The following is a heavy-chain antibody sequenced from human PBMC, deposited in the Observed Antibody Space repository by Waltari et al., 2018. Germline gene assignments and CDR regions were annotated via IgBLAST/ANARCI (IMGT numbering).Heavy chain of an antibody. J-gene: IGHJ4*02. CDR1: GFTFSSYS. D-gene: IGHD1-1*01. V-gene: IGHV3-48*04. CDR2: ISSSSSTI. CDR3: ARGKLERRVGFDY. Sequence: EVQLVESGGGLVQPGGSLRLSCAASGFTFSSYSMNWVRQAPGKGLEWVSYISSSSSTIYYADSVKGRFTISRDNAKNSLYLQMNSLRAEDTAVYYCARGKLERRVGFDYWGQGTLVTVSS.